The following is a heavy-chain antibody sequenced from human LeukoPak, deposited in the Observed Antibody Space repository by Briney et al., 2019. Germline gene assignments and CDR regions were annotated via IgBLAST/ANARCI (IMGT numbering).Heavy chain of an antibody. V-gene: IGHV3-23*01. D-gene: IGHD3-22*01. CDR1: GFTFSSYA. CDR3: AKALGDYDSSGYSDFDY. Sequence: GGSLRLSCAASGFTFSSYAMSWVRQAPGKGLEWVSAISGSGGSTYYADSVKGRFTISRDNSKNTLYLQMNSLRAEDTAVYYCAKALGDYDSSGYSDFDYWGQGTLVTVSS. J-gene: IGHJ4*02. CDR2: ISGSGGST.